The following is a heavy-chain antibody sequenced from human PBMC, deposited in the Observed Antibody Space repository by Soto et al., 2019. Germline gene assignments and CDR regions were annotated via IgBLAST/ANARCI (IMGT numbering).Heavy chain of an antibody. Sequence: PGGSLRLSCAASGFTFSNFAMNWVRQAPGKGLEWVSAISGSGGSTYYADSVKGRFTISRDNSKNTLYLQMNSLRAEDTAVYYCAKDPVVGTRRAFDSWGQGTRVTVAS. J-gene: IGHJ3*02. CDR2: ISGSGGST. CDR1: GFTFSNFA. D-gene: IGHD1-26*01. V-gene: IGHV3-23*01. CDR3: AKDPVVGTRRAFDS.